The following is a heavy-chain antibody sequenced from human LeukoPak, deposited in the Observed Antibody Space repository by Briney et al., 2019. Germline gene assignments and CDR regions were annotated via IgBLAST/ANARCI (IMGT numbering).Heavy chain of an antibody. CDR2: INPNSGVT. V-gene: IGHV1-2*02. CDR3: ASRDGPQGAFDY. CDR1: GYTFTGYH. Sequence: ASMKVSCKASGYTFTGYHIHWVRQAPGQGLEWMGWINPNSGVTNYAQKFQGRVTMTRDTSISTAYMELSRLTSDDTAVYYCASRDGPQGAFDYWGQGTLVTVSS. D-gene: IGHD5-24*01. J-gene: IGHJ4*02.